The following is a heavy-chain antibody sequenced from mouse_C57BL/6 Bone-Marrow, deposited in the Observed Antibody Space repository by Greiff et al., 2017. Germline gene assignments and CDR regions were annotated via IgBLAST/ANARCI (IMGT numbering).Heavy chain of an antibody. D-gene: IGHD2-1*01. CDR2: ISSGGSYT. J-gene: IGHJ4*01. CDR3: AREGKGHRMDY. CDR1: GFTFSSYG. V-gene: IGHV5-6*01. Sequence: EVKVVESGGDLVKPGGSLKLSCAASGFTFSSYGMSWVRQTPDKRLEWVATISSGGSYTYYPDSVKGRFTISRDNAKNTLYLQMSSLKSEDTAMYYCAREGKGHRMDYWGQGTSVTVSS.